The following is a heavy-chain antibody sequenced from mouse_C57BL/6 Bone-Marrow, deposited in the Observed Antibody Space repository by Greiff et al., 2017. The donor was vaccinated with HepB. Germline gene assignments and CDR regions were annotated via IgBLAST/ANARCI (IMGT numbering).Heavy chain of an antibody. Sequence: QVQLQQSGPELVKPGASVKISCKASGYAFSSSWMNWVKQRPGKGLEWIGRIYPGDGDTNYNGKFKGKATLTADKSSSTAYMQLSSLTSEDSAVYFCARWAQATYYFDYWGQGTTLTVSS. D-gene: IGHD3-2*02. CDR2: IYPGDGDT. CDR3: ARWAQATYYFDY. J-gene: IGHJ2*01. V-gene: IGHV1-82*01. CDR1: GYAFSSSW.